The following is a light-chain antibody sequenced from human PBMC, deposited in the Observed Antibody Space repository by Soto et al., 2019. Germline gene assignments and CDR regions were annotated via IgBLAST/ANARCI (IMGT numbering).Light chain of an antibody. J-gene: IGKJ1*01. Sequence: EIVLTQSPGPRSLSPGERATLSCRASQSVSSSYLAWYQQKPGQAPRLLIYGASSRATGIPDRFSGSGSGTDFTLTISRLEPEDFAVYYCQQSGSSPWTFGQGTKV. CDR2: GAS. CDR3: QQSGSSPWT. CDR1: QSVSSSY. V-gene: IGKV3-20*01.